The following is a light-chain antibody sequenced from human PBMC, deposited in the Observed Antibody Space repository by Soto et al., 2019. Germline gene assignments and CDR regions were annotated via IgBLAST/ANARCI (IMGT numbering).Light chain of an antibody. Sequence: QSVLTQPPSASGTPGQRVTISCSGSSSNIGGNTVNWYQPLPGTAPKLLIYGNNQRPSGVPDRFSGSKSGTSASLAISGLQSEDEADYYCAAWDDSLNGAVFGGGTKLTVL. CDR2: GNN. CDR3: AAWDDSLNGAV. CDR1: SSNIGGNT. J-gene: IGLJ2*01. V-gene: IGLV1-44*01.